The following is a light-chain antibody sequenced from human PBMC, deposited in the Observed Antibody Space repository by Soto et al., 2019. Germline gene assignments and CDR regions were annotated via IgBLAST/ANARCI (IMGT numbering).Light chain of an antibody. CDR1: QTFSTS. CDR2: KAS. J-gene: IGKJ1*01. CDR3: QHYSSYPWT. Sequence: DIQMTQSPSTLSASVGDRVTITCRASQTFSTSLAWYQQKPGHAPKLLIYKASSLESGVPSRFSGSGSGTEFPLTISRLPPDDFVNYYCQHYSSYPWTFGQGTKVEIK. V-gene: IGKV1-5*03.